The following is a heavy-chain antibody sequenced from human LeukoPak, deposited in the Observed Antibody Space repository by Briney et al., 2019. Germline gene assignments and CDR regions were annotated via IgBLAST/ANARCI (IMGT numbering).Heavy chain of an antibody. CDR1: GFTFSSYS. D-gene: IGHD1-20*01. J-gene: IGHJ4*02. CDR2: ISSSSSTI. CDR3: ARGGGTHNWNPIDY. V-gene: IGHV3-48*01. Sequence: SGGSLRLSCAASGFTFSSYSMNWVRQAPGKGLEWVSYISSSSSTIYYADSVKGRFTISRDNAKNSLYLQMNSLRAEDTAVYYCARGGGTHNWNPIDYWGQGTLVTVSS.